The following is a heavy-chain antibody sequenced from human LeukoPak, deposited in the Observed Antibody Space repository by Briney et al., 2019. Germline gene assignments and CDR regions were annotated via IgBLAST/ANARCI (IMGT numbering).Heavy chain of an antibody. V-gene: IGHV4-34*01. CDR3: ARRGYSSGWYRFYYFDY. CDR1: GGSFSGYY. J-gene: IGHJ4*02. Sequence: SETLSLTCAVYGGSFSGYYWSWIRQPPGKGLEWIGEINHSGSTNYNPSLKSRVTISVDTSKNQFSLKLSSVTAADTAVYYCARRGYSSGWYRFYYFDYWGQGTLVTVSS. D-gene: IGHD6-19*01. CDR2: INHSGST.